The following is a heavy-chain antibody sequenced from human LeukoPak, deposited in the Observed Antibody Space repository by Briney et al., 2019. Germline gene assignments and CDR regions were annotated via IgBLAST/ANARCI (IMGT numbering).Heavy chain of an antibody. D-gene: IGHD6-13*01. V-gene: IGHV4-59*01. J-gene: IGHJ5*02. CDR2: IYYSVST. CDR1: GGSISSYY. CDR3: ARATLIAAAGNWFDP. Sequence: PSETLSLTCTVSGGSISSYYWSWIRQPPGKGLEWIGYIYYSVSTNYNPSLKSRVTISVDTSKNQFSLKLSSVTAADTAVYYCARATLIAAAGNWFDPWGQGTLVTVSS.